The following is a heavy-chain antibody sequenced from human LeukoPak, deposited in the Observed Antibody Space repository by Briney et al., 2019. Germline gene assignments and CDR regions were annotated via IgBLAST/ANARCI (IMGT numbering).Heavy chain of an antibody. CDR3: ARVGYSYGYPFDY. V-gene: IGHV1-2*02. D-gene: IGHD5-18*01. Sequence: ASVKVSCKASGYTFTGYYMHWVRQAPGQGLEWMGWINPNSGGTNYAQKFQGRVTMTTDTSTSTAYMELRSLRSDDTAVYYCARVGYSYGYPFDYWGQGTLVTVSS. CDR2: INPNSGGT. CDR1: GYTFTGYY. J-gene: IGHJ4*02.